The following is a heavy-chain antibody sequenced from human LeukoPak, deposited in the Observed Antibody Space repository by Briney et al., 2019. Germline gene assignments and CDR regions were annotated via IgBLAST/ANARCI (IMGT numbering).Heavy chain of an antibody. D-gene: IGHD4-17*01. CDR3: ASPRSKFGDYAIDAFAL. CDR1: GFTFNTYW. V-gene: IGHV3-74*03. Sequence: GGSLRLSCAASGFTFNTYWMHWVRRAPGKGLVWVSRIDSDGSSTTYADSVKGRFTISRDNAKNTLYLQMSSLTAEDTAVYYCASPRSKFGDYAIDAFALWGQGTMVTVSS. CDR2: IDSDGSST. J-gene: IGHJ3*01.